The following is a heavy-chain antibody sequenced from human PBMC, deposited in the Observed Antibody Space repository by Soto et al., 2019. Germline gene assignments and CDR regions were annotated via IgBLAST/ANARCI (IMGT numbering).Heavy chain of an antibody. CDR1: GGSFSGYY. CDR3: ARGGRSWCGR. J-gene: IGHJ5*02. V-gene: IGHV4-34*01. Sequence: SETLSLTCAVYGGSFSGYYWSWIRQPPGKGLEWIGEINHSGSTNYNPSLKSRVTISVDTSKNQFSLKLSSVTAADTAVYYCARGGRSWCGRWGQGTLVTVSS. CDR2: INHSGST.